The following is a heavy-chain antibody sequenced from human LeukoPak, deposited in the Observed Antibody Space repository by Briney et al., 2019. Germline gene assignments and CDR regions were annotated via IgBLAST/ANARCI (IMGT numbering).Heavy chain of an antibody. CDR1: GGSISSYY. CDR2: VYYSGST. CDR3: ARVSGSYYYFDY. V-gene: IGHV4-59*01. J-gene: IGHJ4*02. Sequence: KPSETLSLTCTVSGGSISSYYWSRIRQPPGKGLEWIGYVYYSGSTNYNPSLKSRVTISVDTSKNQFSLKLSSVTAADTAVYYCARVSGSYYYFDYWGQGTLVTVSS. D-gene: IGHD1-26*01.